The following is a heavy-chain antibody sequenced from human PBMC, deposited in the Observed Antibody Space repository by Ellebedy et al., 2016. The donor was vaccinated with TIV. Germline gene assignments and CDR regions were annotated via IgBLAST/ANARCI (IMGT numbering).Heavy chain of an antibody. V-gene: IGHV3-30*03. D-gene: IGHD3-10*02. CDR3: GRVFRESDMFGETMGY. J-gene: IGHJ4*02. Sequence: GESLKISCAASGFPFSSYGMHWVRQAPGKGLEWVAFISYDGSKKYYTDSVKGRFTISRDSSRNTLYLQMNSLRPEDTSVYYCGRVFRESDMFGETMGYWGQGTLVTVSS. CDR1: GFPFSSYG. CDR2: ISYDGSKK.